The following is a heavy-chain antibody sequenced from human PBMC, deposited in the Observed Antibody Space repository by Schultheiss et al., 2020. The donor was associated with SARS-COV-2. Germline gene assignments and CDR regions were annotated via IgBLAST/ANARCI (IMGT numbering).Heavy chain of an antibody. CDR2: ISGSGSSK. CDR1: GLTFSSYV. Sequence: GGSLRLSCAVSGLTFSSYVMSWVRQGPGKGLEWVSGISGSGSSKFYADSVKGRFTISRDNSKSTLYLQMDSLRAEDTAIYYCALRYWRGYYIFGYYDMDFWGQGTTVTVSS. CDR3: ALRYWRGYYIFGYYDMDF. J-gene: IGHJ6*02. D-gene: IGHD3-3*01. V-gene: IGHV3-23*01.